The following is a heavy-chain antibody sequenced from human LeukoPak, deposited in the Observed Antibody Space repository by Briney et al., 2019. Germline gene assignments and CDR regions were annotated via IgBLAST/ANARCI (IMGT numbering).Heavy chain of an antibody. J-gene: IGHJ4*02. D-gene: IGHD6-13*01. CDR3: AREKDSSSSYDY. CDR1: GFPLSTYG. Sequence: GMSLRLSCAASGFPLSTYGMHWVRQAPGKGLEWVAAISNDGNNKFYADSVKGRFTISRDNSKNTLYLQMNSLRAEDTAVYYCAREKDSSSSYDYWGQGTLVTVSS. V-gene: IGHV3-30*03. CDR2: ISNDGNNK.